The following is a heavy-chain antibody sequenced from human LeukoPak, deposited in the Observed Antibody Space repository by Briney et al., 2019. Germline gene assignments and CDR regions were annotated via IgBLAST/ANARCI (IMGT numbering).Heavy chain of an antibody. CDR3: SSHPYSSTWYLPP. CDR2: IGSKAYGGTT. Sequence: SGGSLRLSCTVSGFTFGDYAMSWFRQAPEKGLEWVGFIGSKAYGGTTEYAASVKGRFIISRDDSESIAYLQMNSLKIEDTAVYYCSSHPYSSTWYLPPWGQGTLVTVSS. J-gene: IGHJ5*02. CDR1: GFTFGDYA. D-gene: IGHD6-13*01. V-gene: IGHV3-49*03.